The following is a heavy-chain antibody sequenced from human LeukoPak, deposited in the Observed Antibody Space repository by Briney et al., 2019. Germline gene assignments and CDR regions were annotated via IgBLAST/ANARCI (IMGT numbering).Heavy chain of an antibody. Sequence: GGSLRLSCAASGLIFSSYGMHWVRQAPGKGLEWVANIKEDGSETYYVDSLKGRFTISRDNVKNSLYLQINSLRADDSAVYYCARDSFETDIDYWGQGTLVTVSS. J-gene: IGHJ4*02. D-gene: IGHD1-14*01. V-gene: IGHV3-7*01. CDR3: ARDSFETDIDY. CDR2: IKEDGSET. CDR1: GLIFSSYG.